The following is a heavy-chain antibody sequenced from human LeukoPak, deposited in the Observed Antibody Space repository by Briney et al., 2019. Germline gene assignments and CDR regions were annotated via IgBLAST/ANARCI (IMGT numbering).Heavy chain of an antibody. CDR2: ISYDGSNK. D-gene: IGHD6-6*01. Sequence: GGSLRLSCAASGFTFSSYAMHWVRQAPGKGLEWVAVISYDGSNKYYADSVKGRFTISRDNSKNTLYLQMNSLRAEDTAVYYCAREGSSSFLRMAIDHWGQGTLVTVSS. CDR1: GFTFSSYA. J-gene: IGHJ4*02. CDR3: AREGSSSFLRMAIDH. V-gene: IGHV3-30-3*01.